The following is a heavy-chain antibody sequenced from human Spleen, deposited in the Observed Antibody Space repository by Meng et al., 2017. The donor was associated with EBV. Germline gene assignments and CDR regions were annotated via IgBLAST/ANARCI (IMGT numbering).Heavy chain of an antibody. CDR1: GGSISSSNYF. CDR2: IYYSGST. Sequence: LELDVSGPGMVNPSENLSLTCTVSGGSISSSNYFWGWIRQPPGKGLEWIGSIYYSGSTYYNPSLKSRVTISVDTSKNQFSLRLSSVTAADTAVYYCARDFRPGSAEFPGGYWGQGTLLTVSS. D-gene: IGHD3-10*01. J-gene: IGHJ4*02. V-gene: IGHV4-39*07. CDR3: ARDFRPGSAEFPGGY.